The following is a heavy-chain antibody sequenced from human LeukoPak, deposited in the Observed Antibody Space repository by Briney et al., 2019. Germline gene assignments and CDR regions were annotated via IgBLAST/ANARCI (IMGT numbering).Heavy chain of an antibody. Sequence: PSETLSLTCTVSGYSISSGYYWGWIRQPPGKGLEWIGSIYHSGSTYYNPSLKSRVTISVDTSKNQFSLKLSSVTAADTAVYYCARGRGNYDYVWGSYRLSLFDYWGQGTLVTVSS. V-gene: IGHV4-38-2*02. CDR2: IYHSGST. CDR1: GYSISSGYY. CDR3: ARGRGNYDYVWGSYRLSLFDY. J-gene: IGHJ4*02. D-gene: IGHD3-16*02.